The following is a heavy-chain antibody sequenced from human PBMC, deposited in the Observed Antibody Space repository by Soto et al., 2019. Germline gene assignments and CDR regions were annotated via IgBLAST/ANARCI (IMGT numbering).Heavy chain of an antibody. J-gene: IGHJ6*02. Sequence: ESGGGVVQPGRSLRLSCAASGFTFSSYGMHWFRQAPGKGLEWVAVISYDGSNKYYADSVKGRFTISRDNSKNTLYLQMNSLRAEDTAVYYCAKGIAVAGPRGRYYYYGMDVWGQGTTVTVSS. V-gene: IGHV3-30*18. CDR3: AKGIAVAGPRGRYYYYGMDV. D-gene: IGHD6-19*01. CDR1: GFTFSSYG. CDR2: ISYDGSNK.